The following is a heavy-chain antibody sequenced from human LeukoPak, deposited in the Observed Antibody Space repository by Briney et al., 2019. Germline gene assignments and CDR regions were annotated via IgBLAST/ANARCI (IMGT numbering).Heavy chain of an antibody. J-gene: IGHJ5*01. D-gene: IGHD2-15*01. V-gene: IGHV4-34*01. CDR1: HGSPSGSY. CDR3: ARGRQYCSGGSCYSWFDY. Sequence: SGTPSHTPAVYHGSPSGSYLCSSRPPPGPRDERAGQINHSGSTNYNPSLKSRVTIPVDKSKNQFPLKLSSVTAADTAVYYCARGRQYCSGGSCYSWFDYWGQGTLVTVSS. CDR2: INHSGST.